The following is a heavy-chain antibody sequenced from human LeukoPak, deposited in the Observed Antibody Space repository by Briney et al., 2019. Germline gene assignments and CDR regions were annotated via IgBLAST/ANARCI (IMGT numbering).Heavy chain of an antibody. V-gene: IGHV1-8*01. Sequence: GASVKVSCKASGYTFTSYGINWVRQATGQGLEWMGWMNPNSGNTGYAQKFQGRVTMTRNTSISTAYMELSSLRSEDTAVYYCARVNSPDYGYYYYYGMDVGGEGTTVTVFS. D-gene: IGHD3-16*01. CDR2: MNPNSGNT. CDR1: GYTFTSYG. CDR3: ARVNSPDYGYYYYYGMDV. J-gene: IGHJ6*04.